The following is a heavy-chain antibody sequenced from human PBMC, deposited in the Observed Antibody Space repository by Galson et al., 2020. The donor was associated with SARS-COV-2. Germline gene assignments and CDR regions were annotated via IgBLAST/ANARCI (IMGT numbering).Heavy chain of an antibody. J-gene: IGHJ4*02. CDR1: GFAFSSYT. V-gene: IGHV3-23*01. D-gene: IGHD2-2*03. CDR3: TKCGVFYIGYFDD. CDR2: LSGNSDRP. Sequence: GGSLRLSCAASGFAFSSYTMNWVRQAPGKGLEWVASLSGNSDRPYYADSVKGRFTISRDSSKNTLYLQMNSLTAEDTAVYYCTKCGVFYIGYFDDWGQGALVSVSS.